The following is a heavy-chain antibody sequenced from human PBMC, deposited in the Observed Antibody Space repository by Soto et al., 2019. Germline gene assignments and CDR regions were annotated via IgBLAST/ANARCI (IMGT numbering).Heavy chain of an antibody. CDR2: IYYSGST. D-gene: IGHD6-19*01. J-gene: IGHJ1*01. V-gene: IGHV4-39*01. CDR1: GGSISSSSYY. CDR3: ARGGIAVAGTQPEYFQH. Sequence: SETLSLTCTVSGGSISSSSYYWGWIRQPPGKGLEWIGSIYYSGSTYYNPSLKSRVTISVDTSKNQFSLKLSSVTAADTAVYYCARGGIAVAGTQPEYFQHWGQGTLVTVSS.